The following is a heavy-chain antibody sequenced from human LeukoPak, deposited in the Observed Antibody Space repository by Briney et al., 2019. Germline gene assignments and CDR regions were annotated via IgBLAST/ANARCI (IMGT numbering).Heavy chain of an antibody. Sequence: GGSLRLSCAASGFSVSSSYMSWVRQAPGKGLEWVSVIYSAGPTHYADSVKGRFTISGDKSENTLHLQMNSLRAEDTAIYYCARESVGSHAIDYWGQGTLVTVSS. V-gene: IGHV3-53*01. CDR3: ARESVGSHAIDY. CDR1: GFSVSSSY. J-gene: IGHJ4*02. CDR2: IYSAGPT. D-gene: IGHD4-23*01.